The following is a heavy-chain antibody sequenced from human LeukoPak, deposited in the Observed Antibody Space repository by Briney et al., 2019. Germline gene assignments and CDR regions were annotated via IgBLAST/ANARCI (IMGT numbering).Heavy chain of an antibody. V-gene: IGHV1-69*06. D-gene: IGHD1-26*01. CDR2: IIPIFGTA. CDR1: GGTFSSYA. Sequence: ASVKVSCKASGGTFSSYAISWVRQAPGQGLEWMGGIIPIFGTANYAQKFQGRVTITADKSTSTAYMELSSLRSEDTAVYYCARDSGASGSYYYYYYMDVWGKGTTVTVSS. J-gene: IGHJ6*03. CDR3: ARDSGASGSYYYYYYMDV.